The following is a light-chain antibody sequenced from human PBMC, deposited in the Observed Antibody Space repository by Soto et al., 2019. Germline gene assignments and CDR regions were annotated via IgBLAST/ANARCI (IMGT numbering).Light chain of an antibody. J-gene: IGLJ3*02. CDR2: DVN. CDR1: SSDVGGYNY. Sequence: QSALTQPRSVSGSPGQSVTISCTGTSSDVGGYNYVSWYQQHPGKAPKLMIYDVNKRPSGVPDRFSGSKSGNTASLTISGLQPADEADYYCCSYAGSYTWVFGGGTKVTVL. V-gene: IGLV2-11*01. CDR3: CSYAGSYTWV.